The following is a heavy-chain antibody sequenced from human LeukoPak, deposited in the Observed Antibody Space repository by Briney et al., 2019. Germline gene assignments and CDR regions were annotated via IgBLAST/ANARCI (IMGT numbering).Heavy chain of an antibody. V-gene: IGHV3-53*01. Sequence: GGSLRLSCAASGFTVSSNYMSWVRQAPGKGLEWVSVIYSGGSTYYADSVKGRFTISRDNSKNTLYLQMNSLRAEGTAVYYCARGAPYCSSTSCYVNWFGPWGQGTLVTVSS. CDR3: ARGAPYCSSTSCYVNWFGP. CDR1: GFTVSSNY. D-gene: IGHD2-2*01. CDR2: IYSGGST. J-gene: IGHJ5*02.